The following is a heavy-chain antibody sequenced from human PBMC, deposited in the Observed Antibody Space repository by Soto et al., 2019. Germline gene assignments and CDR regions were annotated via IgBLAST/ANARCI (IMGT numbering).Heavy chain of an antibody. V-gene: IGHV3-7*01. J-gene: IGHJ6*03. CDR2: IKQDGSEK. Sequence: EVQLVESGGGLVQPGGSLRLSCAASGFTFSSYWMSWVRQAPGKGLEWVANIKQDGSEKYYVDSVKGRFTISRDNAKNSLYLQMNSLRAEDTDVYYCARATYYDFWSGYYRRATDYYYYMDVWGKGTTVTVSS. CDR3: ARATYYDFWSGYYRRATDYYYYMDV. D-gene: IGHD3-3*01. CDR1: GFTFSSYW.